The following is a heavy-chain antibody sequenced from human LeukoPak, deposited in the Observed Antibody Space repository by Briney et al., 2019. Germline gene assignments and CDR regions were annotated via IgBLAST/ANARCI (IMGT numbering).Heavy chain of an antibody. CDR3: ASAKSQSEYTYGPHTYFDY. CDR1: GVSISIGDYS. CDR2: IYYSGST. Sequence: PSQTLSLTCTVSGVSISIGDYSWSWIRQHPGQGLEWIGYIYYSGSTYYNPSLKSRVTISVDTSQKQFSLKLNSVTAAVTAVYYSASAKSQSEYTYGPHTYFDYWGQGTLVTVSS. V-gene: IGHV4-30-4*01. J-gene: IGHJ4*01. D-gene: IGHD5-18*01.